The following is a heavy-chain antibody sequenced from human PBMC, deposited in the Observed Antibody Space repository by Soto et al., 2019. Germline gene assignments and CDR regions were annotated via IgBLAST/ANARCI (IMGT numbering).Heavy chain of an antibody. CDR3: ARGYCSGGSCYSGYYFDY. D-gene: IGHD2-15*01. J-gene: IGHJ4*02. Sequence: QVQLVQSGAEVKKPGASVKVSCKASGYTFTSYGISWVRQAPGQGLEWMGWINAYNGNTNYAQKLQGRVTMTTDTSTSTAYMELRSLRSDDTAVYYCARGYCSGGSCYSGYYFDYWGQGTLVTVSS. V-gene: IGHV1-18*01. CDR1: GYTFTSYG. CDR2: INAYNGNT.